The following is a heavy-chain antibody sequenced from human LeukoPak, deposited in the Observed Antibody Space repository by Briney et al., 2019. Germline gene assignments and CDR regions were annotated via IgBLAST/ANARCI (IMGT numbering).Heavy chain of an antibody. CDR2: INHSGST. Sequence: SETLSLTCNVSGGSISSSSYNWGWIRQPPGKPLEWIGEINHSGSTNYNPSLKSRVTISVDTSKNQFSLKLSSVTAADTAVYYCARGRKMNSSGWKYWGQGTLVTVSS. J-gene: IGHJ4*02. D-gene: IGHD6-19*01. CDR1: GGSISSSSYN. CDR3: ARGRKMNSSGWKY. V-gene: IGHV4-39*07.